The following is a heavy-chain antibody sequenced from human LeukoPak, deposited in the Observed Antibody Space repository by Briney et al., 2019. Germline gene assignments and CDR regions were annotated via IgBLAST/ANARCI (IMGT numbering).Heavy chain of an antibody. V-gene: IGHV3-23*01. D-gene: IGHD2-15*01. CDR2: IGESGGGT. Sequence: PGGSLRLSCAASGFAFSDYCMHWVRQAPGRGLEWVSVIGESGGGTYYADSVKGRFTISRDSSKNTLYLQMNSLRAEDTAVYYCAKGGTASWYSAVDCWGQGTLVTVSS. J-gene: IGHJ4*02. CDR1: GFAFSDYC. CDR3: AKGGTASWYSAVDC.